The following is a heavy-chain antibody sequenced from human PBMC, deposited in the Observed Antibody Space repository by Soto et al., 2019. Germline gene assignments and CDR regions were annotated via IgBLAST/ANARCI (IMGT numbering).Heavy chain of an antibody. CDR2: IYPGDSDT. CDR1: GYSFTSYW. D-gene: IGHD3-9*01. V-gene: IGHV5-51*01. J-gene: IGHJ5*02. CDR3: ARPVRYFDWSLGASHNWFDP. Sequence: GESLKISCKGSGYSFTSYWIGWVRQMPGKGLEWMGIIYPGDSDTRYSPSFQGQVTISADKSISTAYLQWSSLKASDTAMYYCARPVRYFDWSLGASHNWFDPWGQGTLVTVSS.